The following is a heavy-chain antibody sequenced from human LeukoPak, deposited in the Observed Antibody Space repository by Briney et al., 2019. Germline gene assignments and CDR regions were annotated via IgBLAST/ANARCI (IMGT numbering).Heavy chain of an antibody. CDR1: GFTFSSYA. Sequence: GGSLRLSCAASGFTFSSYAVSWVRQAPGKGLEWVSAISGSGGSTYYADSVKGRFTISRDSSKNTLYLQMNSLRAEDTAVYYCAKSRSGFWSGRDAFDIWGQGTMVTVSS. CDR2: ISGSGGST. J-gene: IGHJ3*02. D-gene: IGHD3-3*01. V-gene: IGHV3-23*01. CDR3: AKSRSGFWSGRDAFDI.